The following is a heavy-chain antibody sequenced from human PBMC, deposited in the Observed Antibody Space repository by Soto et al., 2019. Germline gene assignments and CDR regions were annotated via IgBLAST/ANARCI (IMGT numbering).Heavy chain of an antibody. CDR2: ISGSGGST. Sequence: EVQLLESGGGLVQPGGSLRLSCAASGFTFSSYAMSWVRQAPGKGLEWVSAISGSGGSTYYADSVKGRFTISRDNSKNTLYLQMNGLRAEDTAVYYCAKVRIAARYYYYYYGMDVWGQGTTVTVSS. J-gene: IGHJ6*02. CDR1: GFTFSSYA. V-gene: IGHV3-23*01. D-gene: IGHD6-13*01. CDR3: AKVRIAARYYYYYYGMDV.